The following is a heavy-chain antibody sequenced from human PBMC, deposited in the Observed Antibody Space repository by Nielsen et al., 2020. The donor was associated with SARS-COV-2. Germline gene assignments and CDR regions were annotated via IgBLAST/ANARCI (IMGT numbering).Heavy chain of an antibody. CDR3: TTDRGVAIRPLFDS. D-gene: IGHD3-3*01. J-gene: IGHJ4*02. V-gene: IGHV3-15*01. CDR2: IKSKSDGGTT. Sequence: GESLKISCTLFGLSVTDAWMSWVRRAPGRGLEWIGRIKSKSDGGTTDYAAPIRDRVFVSRDESTNTVFLQMSSLMAEDTAVYYCTTDRGVAIRPLFDSWGQGTRVTVSS. CDR1: GLSVTDAW.